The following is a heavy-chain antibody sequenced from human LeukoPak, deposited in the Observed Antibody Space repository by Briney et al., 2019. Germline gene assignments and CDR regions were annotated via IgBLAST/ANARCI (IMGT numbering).Heavy chain of an antibody. CDR1: GGSISSYY. Sequence: SETLSLTCTVSGGSISSYYWSWIREPPGKGLEWIGYIYYSGSTNYNPSLKSRVTISVDTSKNQFSPKLSSVTAADTAVYYCARGTYDSSGYYFDYWGQGTLVAVSS. J-gene: IGHJ4*02. CDR3: ARGTYDSSGYYFDY. CDR2: IYYSGST. D-gene: IGHD3-22*01. V-gene: IGHV4-59*01.